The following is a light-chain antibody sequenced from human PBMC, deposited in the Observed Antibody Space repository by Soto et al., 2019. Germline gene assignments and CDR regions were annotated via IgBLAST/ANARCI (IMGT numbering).Light chain of an antibody. V-gene: IGKV3-15*01. CDR1: QSLSSN. CDR2: GAS. J-gene: IGKJ5*01. CDR3: QQYNNWPLA. Sequence: EIVMTQSPATLSVSPGERVTLSCRASQSLSSNLAWYQQKPDQAPRLLIYGASTRATDIPARFSGSGSGTEFTLTISSLQSEDFAVYFCQQYNNWPLAFGQGTRLEIK.